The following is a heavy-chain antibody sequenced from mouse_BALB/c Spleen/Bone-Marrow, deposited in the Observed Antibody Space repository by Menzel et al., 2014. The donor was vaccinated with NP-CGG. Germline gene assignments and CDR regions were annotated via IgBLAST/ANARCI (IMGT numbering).Heavy chain of an antibody. D-gene: IGHD2-10*01. Sequence: QVQQQSGAEVMKSGASVKISCRATGYRFSSFWIEWIKQRPGHGLEWIGKILPGSGSTNYNEKFKGKATLSADTSSNTAYMQLSSLTSEDSAVYFCAREGAFYGNPFDFWGQGTTLTVSS. V-gene: IGHV1-9*01. J-gene: IGHJ2*01. CDR3: AREGAFYGNPFDF. CDR2: ILPGSGST. CDR1: GYRFSSFW.